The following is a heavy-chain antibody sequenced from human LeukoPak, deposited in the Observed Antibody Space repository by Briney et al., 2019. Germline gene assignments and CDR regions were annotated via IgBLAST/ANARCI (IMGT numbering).Heavy chain of an antibody. CDR1: GYSFTSYW. D-gene: IGHD6-13*01. CDR2: IYPGDSDT. CDR3: ARNKRYSSSWYPFDY. V-gene: IGHV5-51*01. Sequence: HGESPQISCKGSGYSFTSYWIGWVRQLPVKGLEWMGIIYPGDSDTRYSPSFQGQVTISADKSISTAYLQWSSLKASDTAMYYCARNKRYSSSWYPFDYWGQGTLVTVSS. J-gene: IGHJ4*02.